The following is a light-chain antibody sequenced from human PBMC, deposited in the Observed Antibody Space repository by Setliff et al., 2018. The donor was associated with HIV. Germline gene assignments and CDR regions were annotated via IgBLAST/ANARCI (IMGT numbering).Light chain of an antibody. CDR2: DVT. CDR1: SSDVGGYNY. Sequence: QSVLTQPASVSGSPGQSITISCTGTSSDVGGYNYVSWYQQHPGKAPKLMIYDVTERPSGVSNRFSGSKSGNTASLTISGLLAEDEADYYCSSYTSSSTPVVFGGGTKVTVL. CDR3: SSYTSSSTPVV. J-gene: IGLJ2*01. V-gene: IGLV2-14*03.